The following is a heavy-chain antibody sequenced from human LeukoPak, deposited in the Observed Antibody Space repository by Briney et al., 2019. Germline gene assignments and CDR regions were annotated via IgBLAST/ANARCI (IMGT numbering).Heavy chain of an antibody. CDR2: IYYSGST. Sequence: SETLSLTCTVSDGSISIGDYYWGWIRQPPGKGLEWIGSIYYSGSTYYNPSLKSRVTISVDTSKNQFSLKLSSVTAADTAVYYCARASGSYGPYYYYYMDVWGKGTTVTVSS. V-gene: IGHV4-39*01. J-gene: IGHJ6*03. CDR3: ARASGSYGPYYYYYMDV. D-gene: IGHD1-26*01. CDR1: DGSISIGDYY.